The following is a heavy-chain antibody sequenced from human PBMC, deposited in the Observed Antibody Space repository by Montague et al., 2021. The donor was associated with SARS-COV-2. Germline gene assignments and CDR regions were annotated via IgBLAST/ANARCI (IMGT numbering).Heavy chain of an antibody. D-gene: IGHD4/OR15-4a*01. V-gene: IGHV4-34*01. CDR1: GGSFSGYN. CDR3: ARGVPGY. J-gene: IGHJ4*02. CDR2: INDSGGT. Sequence: SETLSLTCAVYGGSFSGYNWGWVRQSSGKGLEWIGQINDSGGTKYNPSLKSRVTISLDTSMNQFSLKLSSVTAADTAAYYCARGVPGYWGQGTLVTVSS.